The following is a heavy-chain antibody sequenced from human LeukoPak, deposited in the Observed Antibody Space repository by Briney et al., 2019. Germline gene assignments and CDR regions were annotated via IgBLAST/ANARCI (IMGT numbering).Heavy chain of an antibody. CDR2: IDTSGNT. CDR1: GGSISSSNYY. CDR3: ARVSSSWYQDWYFDL. Sequence: ASETLSLTCTVSGGSISSSNYYWSWIRQPAGKGLEWIGRIDTSGNTNYKPSLKSRVTMSVDTSKNQFSLKLNSVTAADTAVYYCARVSSSWYQDWYFDLWGRGTLVTVSS. D-gene: IGHD6-13*01. V-gene: IGHV4-61*02. J-gene: IGHJ2*01.